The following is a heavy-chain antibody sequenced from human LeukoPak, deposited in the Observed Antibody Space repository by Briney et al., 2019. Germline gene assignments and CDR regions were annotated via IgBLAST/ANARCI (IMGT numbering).Heavy chain of an antibody. D-gene: IGHD3-22*01. CDR1: GFTFSSYA. J-gene: IGHJ4*02. CDR3: ARDPRPIYYYDSSGYFGNFDY. V-gene: IGHV3-30-3*01. Sequence: PGGSLRLSCAASGFTFSSYAMHWVRQAPGKGLEWVAVISYDGSNKYYADSVKGRFTISRDNSKNTLYLQMNSLRAEDTAVYYCARDPRPIYYYDSSGYFGNFDYWGQGTLVTVSS. CDR2: ISYDGSNK.